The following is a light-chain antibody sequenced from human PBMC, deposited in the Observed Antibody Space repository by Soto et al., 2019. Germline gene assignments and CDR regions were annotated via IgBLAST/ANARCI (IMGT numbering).Light chain of an antibody. Sequence: EIQLTQSPSTLSAAVGDRVTIKCRASQNVNDYLAWYQQKPGKSPKVLIYDASTLESGVPSRFSGSGSGTEFTLTISGLQADDFATYYCQQYSSHRTFGQGTKVDIK. J-gene: IGKJ1*01. CDR2: DAS. CDR3: QQYSSHRT. CDR1: QNVNDY. V-gene: IGKV1-5*01.